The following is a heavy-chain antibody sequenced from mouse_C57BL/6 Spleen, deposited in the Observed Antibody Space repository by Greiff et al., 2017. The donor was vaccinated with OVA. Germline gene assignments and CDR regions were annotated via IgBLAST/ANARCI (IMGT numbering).Heavy chain of an antibody. CDR3: TYYGSSYYFDY. V-gene: IGHV14-1*01. Sequence: EVQLQQSGAELVRPGASVKLSCTASGFNIKDYYMHWVKQRPEQGLEWIGRIDPEDGDTEYAPKFQGKATMTADTSSSTAYLQLSSLTSEDTAIYYCTYYGSSYYFDYWGKGTTLTVSS. CDR2: IDPEDGDT. CDR1: GFNIKDYY. J-gene: IGHJ2*01. D-gene: IGHD1-1*01.